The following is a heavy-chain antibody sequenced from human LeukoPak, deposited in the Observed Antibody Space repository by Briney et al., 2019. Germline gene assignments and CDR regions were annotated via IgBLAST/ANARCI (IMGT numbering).Heavy chain of an antibody. CDR2: IYYSGST. J-gene: IGHJ4*02. Sequence: SETLSLTCTVSGGSISSGGYYWSWIRQHPGKGLEWIGYIYYSGSTYYNPSLKSRVTISVDTSKNQFSLKLSSVTAADTAVYYCAREVGDGYNPMGNFDYWGQGTLVTVSS. CDR1: GGSISSGGYY. V-gene: IGHV4-31*03. CDR3: AREVGDGYNPMGNFDY. D-gene: IGHD5-24*01.